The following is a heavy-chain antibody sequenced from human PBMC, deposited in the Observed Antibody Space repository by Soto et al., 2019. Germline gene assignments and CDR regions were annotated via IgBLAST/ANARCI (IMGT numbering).Heavy chain of an antibody. J-gene: IGHJ4*02. CDR1: GFTFTSSA. CDR3: AAAITPNYYDSSGYCLDY. CDR2: IVVGSGNT. Sequence: SVKVSCKASGFTFTSSAVQWVRQARGQRLEWIGWIVVGSGNTNYAQKFQERVTITRDMSTSTAYMELSSLRSEDTAVYYCAAAITPNYYDSSGYCLDYWGQGTLVTVSS. V-gene: IGHV1-58*01. D-gene: IGHD3-22*01.